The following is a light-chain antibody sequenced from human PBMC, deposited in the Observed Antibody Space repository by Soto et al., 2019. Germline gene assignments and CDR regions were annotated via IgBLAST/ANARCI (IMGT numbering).Light chain of an antibody. V-gene: IGKV3-15*01. CDR1: QSVSSN. CDR3: QQYNNWPPWT. CDR2: GAS. Sequence: EIVMTQSPATLSVSPGERATLSCRASQSVSSNLVWYQQKPDQAPRLLIYGASTRATGIPARFSGSGSGTEFTLTLTSLQSEDFAVYYCQQYNNWPPWTFGQGTKVEIK. J-gene: IGKJ1*01.